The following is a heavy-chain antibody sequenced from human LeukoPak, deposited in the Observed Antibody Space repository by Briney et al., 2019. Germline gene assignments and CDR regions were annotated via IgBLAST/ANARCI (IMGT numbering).Heavy chain of an antibody. CDR3: AREEVGYCGSTSCYGAWFDP. Sequence: ASVKVSCKASGYTFTGYYMHWVRQAPGQGLEWMGWINPNSGGTNYAQKFQGRVTMTRDTSISTAYMELGSLRSEDTAVYYCAREEVGYCGSTSCYGAWFDPWGQGTLVSVSS. CDR2: INPNSGGT. J-gene: IGHJ5*02. CDR1: GYTFTGYY. D-gene: IGHD2-2*01. V-gene: IGHV1-2*02.